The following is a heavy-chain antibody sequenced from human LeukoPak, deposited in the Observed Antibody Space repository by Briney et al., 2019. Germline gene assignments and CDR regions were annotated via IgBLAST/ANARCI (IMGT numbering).Heavy chain of an antibody. CDR1: GFTFSSYG. CDR2: IWYDGSNK. CDR3: ARGITMEP. Sequence: GRSLRLSCAASGFTFSSYGMHWVRQAPGKGLEWVAVIWYDGSNKYYADSVKGRFTISSGNSKNTLYLQMNSLRAEDTAVYYCARGITMEPWGQGTLVTVSS. V-gene: IGHV3-33*01. D-gene: IGHD3-10*01. J-gene: IGHJ5*02.